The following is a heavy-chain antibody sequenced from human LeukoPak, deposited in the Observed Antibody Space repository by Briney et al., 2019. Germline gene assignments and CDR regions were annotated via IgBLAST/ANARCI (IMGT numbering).Heavy chain of an antibody. V-gene: IGHV4-59*01. CDR1: GGSISSYY. CDR2: IYYSGST. D-gene: IGHD6-6*01. CDR3: ARGSIRGSGFDY. Sequence: PSETLSLTCTVSGGSISSYYWSWIRQPPGKGLEWIGYIYYSGSTNYNPSLKCRVTISVDTSKNQFSLKLSSVTAADTAVYYCARGSIRGSGFDYWGQGTLVTVSS. J-gene: IGHJ4*02.